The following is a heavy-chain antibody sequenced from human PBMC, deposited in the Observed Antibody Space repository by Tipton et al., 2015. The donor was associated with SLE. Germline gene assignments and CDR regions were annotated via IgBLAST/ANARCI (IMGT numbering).Heavy chain of an antibody. Sequence: SLRLSCTASEITFSGYEMNWVRQAPGRGLEWLAYIGSSGRTIYYADSVKGRFSISRDNAKNSLFLQMNSLRAEDTAVYYCASSLLWGLDYWGQGTLVTVSS. CDR3: ASSLLWGLDY. V-gene: IGHV3-48*03. CDR2: IGSSGRTI. CDR1: EITFSGYE. J-gene: IGHJ4*02. D-gene: IGHD7-27*01.